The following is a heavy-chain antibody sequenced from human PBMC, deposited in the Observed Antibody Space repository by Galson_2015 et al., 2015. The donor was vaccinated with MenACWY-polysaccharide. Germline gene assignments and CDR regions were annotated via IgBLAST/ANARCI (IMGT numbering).Heavy chain of an antibody. V-gene: IGHV1-3*01. D-gene: IGHD3-10*01. J-gene: IGHJ4*02. CDR3: AKYLGGANTAGDY. CDR1: GDSFTKYC. CDR2: IDAGDGNT. Sequence: SVKVSCKASGDSFTKYCFHWVRQAPGQGLEWVGWIDAGDGNTKYSQKFQGRVTFSRDTSANTAYMELSSLTFEDTAVYYCAKYLGGANTAGDYWGQGTLVTVSS.